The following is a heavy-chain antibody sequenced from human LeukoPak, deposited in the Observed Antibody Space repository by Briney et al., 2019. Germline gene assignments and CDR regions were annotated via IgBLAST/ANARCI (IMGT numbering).Heavy chain of an antibody. D-gene: IGHD5/OR15-5a*01. CDR3: ARGRLGLDY. CDR2: ITHDGSNK. CDR1: RFTFNYNR. J-gene: IGHJ4*02. V-gene: IGHV3-30*04. Sequence: GGSLRLSCSASRFTFNYNRLHWVRQAPGKGLEWVALITHDGSNKYYADSVKGRFSISRDNSKNTLYLEMNSLRPEDTAMYYCARGRLGLDYWGQGILVTVSS.